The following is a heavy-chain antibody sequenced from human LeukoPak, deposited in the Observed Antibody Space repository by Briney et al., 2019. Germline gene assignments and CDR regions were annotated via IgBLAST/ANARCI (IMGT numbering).Heavy chain of an antibody. CDR3: AREGFYSGILDEH. J-gene: IGHJ4*02. CDR2: ISSSGSST. Sequence: PGGSLRLSCAASGFTFNRHGMNWVRQAPGKGLEWVSYISSSGSSTYYADSVKGRFTISRDNVKNSLYLQINSLRDEDTAVYYCAREGFYSGILDEHWGQGTLVTVSS. V-gene: IGHV3-48*02. D-gene: IGHD1-26*01. CDR1: GFTFNRHG.